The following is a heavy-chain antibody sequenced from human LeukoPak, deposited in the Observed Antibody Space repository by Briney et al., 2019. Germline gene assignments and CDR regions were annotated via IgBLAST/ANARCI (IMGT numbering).Heavy chain of an antibody. CDR3: ARDREGPGVAVAKNDY. J-gene: IGHJ4*02. V-gene: IGHV3-21*01. CDR1: GIIFNSYS. Sequence: PGGSLRLSCAASGIIFNSYSMNWVRQAPGKGLEWVSSINDNSHYIYYVDSVKGRFTTSRDNAKNSLYLQMNSLRAEDTAVYYCARDREGPGVAVAKNDYWGQGTLVTVSS. CDR2: INDNSHYI. D-gene: IGHD6-19*01.